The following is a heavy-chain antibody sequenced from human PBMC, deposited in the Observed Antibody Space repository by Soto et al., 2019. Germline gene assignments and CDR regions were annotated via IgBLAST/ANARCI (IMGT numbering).Heavy chain of an antibody. Sequence: ASVKVSCKASGYTFTGYYMHWVRQAPGQGLEWMGWINPNSGGTNYAQKFQGWVTMTRDTSISTAYMELSRLRSEDTAVYYCATKGGGSGVLRYFDWSYYYYYMDVWGKGTTVTVS. CDR1: GYTFTGYY. CDR2: INPNSGGT. J-gene: IGHJ6*03. V-gene: IGHV1-2*04. D-gene: IGHD3-9*01. CDR3: ATKGGGSGVLRYFDWSYYYYYMDV.